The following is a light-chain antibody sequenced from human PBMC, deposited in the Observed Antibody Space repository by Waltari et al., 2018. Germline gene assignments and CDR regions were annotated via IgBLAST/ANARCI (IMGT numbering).Light chain of an antibody. J-gene: IGLJ3*02. V-gene: IGLV2-8*01. CDR2: EVS. CDR1: SSDVGGYNY. CDR3: CSYAFSSNWV. Sequence: QSALTQPPSASGSPGQSVTISCTGTSSDVGGYNYVSWYQQHPGKAPQLLIFEVSRRPAGVPARFSGSKSGNPASLTVSGLQAEDEADYYCCSYAFSSNWVFGGGTKLTVL.